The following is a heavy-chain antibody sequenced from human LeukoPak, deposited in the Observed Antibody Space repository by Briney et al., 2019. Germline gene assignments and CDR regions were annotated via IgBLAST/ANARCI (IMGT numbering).Heavy chain of an antibody. D-gene: IGHD5-12*01. CDR2: IKEDGSEK. CDR1: GFTLSSYW. CDR3: ARGGGYSGYDS. J-gene: IGHJ5*01. Sequence: PGGSLRLSCAASGFTLSSYWMTWVRQAPGKGLEWVANIKEDGSEKHYVDSVKGRFTISRDNAKNSLYLQMNSLRAEDTAVYYCARGGGYSGYDSWGQGTLVTVSS. V-gene: IGHV3-7*03.